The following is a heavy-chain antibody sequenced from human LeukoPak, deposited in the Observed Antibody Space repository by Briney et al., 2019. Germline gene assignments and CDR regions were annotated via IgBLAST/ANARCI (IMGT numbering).Heavy chain of an antibody. Sequence: SENVSCQLSGYTLTELSMHWVQQAPGKGLAGMGGFDPEDRETIYAQKFQGRVTMTEDTSTDTAYMELSSLRSEDTAGYYCASGGAYCSSTSCEGYWGQGTLVTVSS. CDR3: ASGGAYCSSTSCEGY. J-gene: IGHJ4*02. V-gene: IGHV1-24*01. CDR2: FDPEDRET. CDR1: GYTLTELS. D-gene: IGHD2-2*01.